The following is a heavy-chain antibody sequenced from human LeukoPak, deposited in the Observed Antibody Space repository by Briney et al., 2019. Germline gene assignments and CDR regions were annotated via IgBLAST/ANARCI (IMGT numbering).Heavy chain of an antibody. J-gene: IGHJ4*02. CDR2: IYTSGST. V-gene: IGHV4-4*07. CDR1: GGSISNYY. Sequence: PLETLSLTCAVSGGSISNYYWSWIRQPAGKGLEWIGRIYTSGSTNYNPSLKSRVTMSLDTSKNQFSLKLSSVTAADTAVYYCARGGQELAGFDYWGQGTLITVSS. CDR3: ARGGQELAGFDY. D-gene: IGHD6-13*01.